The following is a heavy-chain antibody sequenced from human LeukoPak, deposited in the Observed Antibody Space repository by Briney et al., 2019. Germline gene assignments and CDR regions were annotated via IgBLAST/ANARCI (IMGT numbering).Heavy chain of an antibody. J-gene: IGHJ4*02. CDR2: VDYSGGDT. D-gene: IGHD6-19*01. CDR1: GFTLSSYE. V-gene: IGHV3-23*01. CDR3: ARLEQWLNYFDY. Sequence: GGCLRLSCIASGFTLSSYEMSWIRQAPGKGLEWVSSVDYSGGDTHYADSVMGRFTISRDNSKNTLYLQLNSLSADDTAVYYCARLEQWLNYFDYWGQGTLVTVSS.